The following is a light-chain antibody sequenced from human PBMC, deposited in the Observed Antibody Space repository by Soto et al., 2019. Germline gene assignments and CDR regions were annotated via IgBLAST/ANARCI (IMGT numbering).Light chain of an antibody. Sequence: IQMSQSPSTLSAYVEDRVTITCRASQSSSSWLAWYQQKPGKSPRLLIYNASSLESGVPSRFSGSGSGTEFTLTISSLQPDDFATYYCQQYNSYPLTFGGGTKVDI. CDR3: QQYNSYPLT. CDR1: QSSSSW. V-gene: IGKV1-5*01. CDR2: NAS. J-gene: IGKJ4*01.